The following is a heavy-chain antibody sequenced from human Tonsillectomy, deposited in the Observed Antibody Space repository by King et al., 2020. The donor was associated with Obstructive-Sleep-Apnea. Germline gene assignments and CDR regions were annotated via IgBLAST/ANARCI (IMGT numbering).Heavy chain of an antibody. D-gene: IGHD3-22*01. Sequence: QFTLKESGPVLVKPTETLTLTCSVSGFSLSTARMGVGWIRQPPGKALEWLAHTFSDDEQSYSTSLKSRLTISKDTSKSQVVLTMTNMDPVDTATYYCARISSMIVGVFDYWGQGTLVTVSS. CDR3: ARISSMIVGVFDY. CDR1: GFSLSTARMG. CDR2: TFSDDEQ. J-gene: IGHJ4*02. V-gene: IGHV2-26*01.